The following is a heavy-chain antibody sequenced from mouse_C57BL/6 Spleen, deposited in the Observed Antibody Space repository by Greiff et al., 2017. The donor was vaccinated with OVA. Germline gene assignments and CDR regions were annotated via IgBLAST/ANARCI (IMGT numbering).Heavy chain of an antibody. CDR2: VDPSDSYT. Sequence: VQLQQPGAELVKPGASVKLSCKASGYTFTSYWMQWVKQRPGQGLEWIGEVDPSDSYTNYNQKFNGKATLTVDTSSSTAYMELRSLTSEDSAVYYCARGGPYYFDDWGQGTTLTVSS. J-gene: IGHJ2*01. CDR1: GYTFTSYW. V-gene: IGHV1-50*01. CDR3: ARGGPYYFDD.